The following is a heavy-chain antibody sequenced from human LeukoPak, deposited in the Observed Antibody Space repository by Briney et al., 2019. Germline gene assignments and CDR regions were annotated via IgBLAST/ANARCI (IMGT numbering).Heavy chain of an antibody. CDR2: IIPKFGTA. CDR1: ADTFSRYA. CDR3: GRAIYYDVMTGYYDYYSYYMDV. J-gene: IGHJ6*03. Sequence: GASVKVSCKASADTFSRYAISWVRQAPGQGLEWMGRIIPKFGTAKYAQRFRGRVTITADKSTTTAYMELSSLRTEDTAVYYCGRAIYYDVMTGYYDYYSYYMDVWEGGTTVTVSS. D-gene: IGHD3-9*01. V-gene: IGHV1-69*06.